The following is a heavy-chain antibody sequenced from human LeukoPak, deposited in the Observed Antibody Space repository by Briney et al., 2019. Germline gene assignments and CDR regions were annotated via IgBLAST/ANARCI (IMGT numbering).Heavy chain of an antibody. CDR2: INPSGGST. CDR3: ARETVRETDQETTFDP. J-gene: IGHJ5*02. D-gene: IGHD1-7*01. CDR1: GYTFTSYY. V-gene: IGHV1-46*03. Sequence: ASVKVSCKASGYTFTSYYMHWVRQAPGQGLEWMGIINPSGGSTSYAQKFQGRVTMTRDTSTSTVYMELSSLRSEDTAVYYCARETVRETDQETTFDPWGQGTLVTVSS.